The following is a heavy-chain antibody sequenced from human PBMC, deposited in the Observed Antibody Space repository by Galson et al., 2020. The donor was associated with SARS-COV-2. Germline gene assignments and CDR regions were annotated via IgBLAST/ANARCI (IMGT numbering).Heavy chain of an antibody. J-gene: IGHJ5*02. Sequence: SQTLSLTCTVSGGSISSYYWNWIRQPAGKGLEWIGHIYSSGSTDYNPSLKSRVTMSVDMSKNQFYLKLTSVTAADTAVYYCARGDCNSTSCYYGGGRWFDPWGQGTLVTVSS. CDR1: GGSISSYY. CDR3: ARGDCNSTSCYYGGGRWFDP. V-gene: IGHV4-4*07. CDR2: IYSSGST. D-gene: IGHD2-2*01.